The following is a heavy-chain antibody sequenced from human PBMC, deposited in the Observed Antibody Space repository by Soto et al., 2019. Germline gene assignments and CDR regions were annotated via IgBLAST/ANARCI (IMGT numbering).Heavy chain of an antibody. CDR3: AHRRYDSWSGQGWFDP. CDR1: GFSLSASGVG. CDR2: IYWDDDK. D-gene: IGHD3-3*01. Sequence: SGPTLVNPTQTLTLTCTFSGFSLSASGVGVGWIRQPPGKALEWLALIYWDDDKRYSPSLKSRLTITKDTSKNQVVLTMTNMDPVDTATYYCAHRRYDSWSGQGWFDPWGQGTLVTVSS. V-gene: IGHV2-5*02. J-gene: IGHJ5*02.